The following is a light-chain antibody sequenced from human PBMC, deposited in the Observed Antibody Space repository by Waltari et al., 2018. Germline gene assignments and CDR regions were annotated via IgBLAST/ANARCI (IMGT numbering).Light chain of an antibody. CDR2: GTN. CDR1: QSVDKKN. J-gene: IGKJ1*01. Sequence: EIVLTQSPGTLSLSPGERATLSCTASQSVDKKNLAWYQQKPGQAPRLLLWGTNTRAIGTPDRFAGSGSETDFTLTIFRLEPEDSAVYYCQQYSDSLWTFGQGTRVEIK. CDR3: QQYSDSLWT. V-gene: IGKV3-20*01.